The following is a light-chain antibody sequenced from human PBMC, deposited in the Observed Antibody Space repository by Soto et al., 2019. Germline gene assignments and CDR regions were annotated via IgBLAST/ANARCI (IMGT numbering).Light chain of an antibody. CDR2: GAS. CDR3: QQYGSSQS. CDR1: QSVSSSY. V-gene: IGKV3-20*01. Sequence: EIVLTQSPGTLSLSPGERATLSCRASQSVSSSYLAWYQQKPGQAPRLLIYGASIRATGIPDRFSGSGSGTDCTLTISRLEPEDFAVYYCQQYGSSQSFGQGTKVEI. J-gene: IGKJ1*01.